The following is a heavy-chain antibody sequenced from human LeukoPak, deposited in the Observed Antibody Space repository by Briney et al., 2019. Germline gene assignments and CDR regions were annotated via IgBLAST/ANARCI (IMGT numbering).Heavy chain of an antibody. CDR2: INHSGST. J-gene: IGHJ3*02. D-gene: IGHD6-19*01. CDR3: ARGLVVSTAVAGHAFDI. CDR1: GGSFSGYY. V-gene: IGHV4-34*01. Sequence: SETLSLTCAVYGGSFSGYYWSWIRQPPGKGLEWIGEINHSGSTNYNPSLKGRVTISVDTSKNQFSLKLSSVTAADTAVYYCARGLVVSTAVAGHAFDIWGQGTMVTVSS.